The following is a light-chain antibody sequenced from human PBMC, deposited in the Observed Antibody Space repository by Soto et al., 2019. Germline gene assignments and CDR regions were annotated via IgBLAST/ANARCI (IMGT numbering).Light chain of an antibody. CDR3: SSYAGSNNLV. CDR1: SSDVGGYNY. V-gene: IGLV2-8*01. Sequence: QSALTQPPSASGSPGQSVTISCTGTSSDVGGYNYVSWYQHHPGKAPKLMIYEVSKRPSGVPGRFSGSKSGNTASLTVSGLQAEDEADYYCSSYAGSNNLVFGGGTKLTVL. J-gene: IGLJ2*01. CDR2: EVS.